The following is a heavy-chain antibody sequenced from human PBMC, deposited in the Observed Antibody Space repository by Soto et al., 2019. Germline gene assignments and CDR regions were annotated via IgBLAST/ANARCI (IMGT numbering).Heavy chain of an antibody. CDR2: IYYSGST. Sequence: LSLTCTVSGGSISSGDYYWSWIRHPPGKGLEWIGYIYYSGSTYYNPSLKSRVTISVDTSKNQFSLKLSSVTAADTAVYYCARASPTVISNWFDPWGQGTLVTVSS. CDR3: ARASPTVISNWFDP. V-gene: IGHV4-30-4*01. CDR1: GGSISSGDYY. J-gene: IGHJ5*02. D-gene: IGHD4-17*01.